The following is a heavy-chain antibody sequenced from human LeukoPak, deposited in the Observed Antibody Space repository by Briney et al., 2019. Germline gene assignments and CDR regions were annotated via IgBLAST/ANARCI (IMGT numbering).Heavy chain of an antibody. CDR3: ARGLVAGAVVVPAAMEYYYYMDV. J-gene: IGHJ6*03. D-gene: IGHD2-2*01. CDR2: IIPIFGTA. Sequence: ASVKVSCKASGYTFTSYAISWVRQAPGQGLEWMGGIIPIFGTANYAQKFQGRVTITTDESTSTAYMELSSLRSEDTAVYYCARGLVAGAVVVPAAMEYYYYMDVWGKGTTVTVSS. CDR1: GYTFTSYA. V-gene: IGHV1-69*05.